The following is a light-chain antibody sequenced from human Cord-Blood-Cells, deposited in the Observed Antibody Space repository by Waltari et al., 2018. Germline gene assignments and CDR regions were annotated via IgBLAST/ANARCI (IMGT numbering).Light chain of an antibody. CDR3: QQSYSTPPYT. J-gene: IGKJ2*01. Sequence: DIQMTQSPSSLSASVGDRGTITCRASESSSSYLNWYQQKPGKAPKLLIYAASRLQSGVPSRFSGSGSGTEFTLTISSLQPEDFATYYCQQSYSTPPYTFGQGTKLEIK. CDR2: AAS. CDR1: ESSSSY. V-gene: IGKV1-39*01.